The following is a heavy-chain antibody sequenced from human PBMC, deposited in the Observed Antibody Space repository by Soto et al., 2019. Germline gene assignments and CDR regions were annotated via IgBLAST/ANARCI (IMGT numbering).Heavy chain of an antibody. CDR2: ISGSGGST. CDR1: GFTFSSYA. V-gene: IGHV3-23*01. J-gene: IGHJ1*01. D-gene: IGHD2-21*01. Sequence: PAGSLRLSCAASGFTFSSYAMSWVRQAPGKGLEWVSAISGSGGSTYYAASVKGRFTISRDNSKNTLYRQMNSLKAEDTAVYYFANPKLSFIVVLGIPGPTPFPYAPHVSPTTGGSLRLSCAASGFTFSSYGMHW. CDR3: ANPKLSFIVVLGIPGPTPFPYAPHVSPTTGGSLRLSCAASGFTFSSYGMH.